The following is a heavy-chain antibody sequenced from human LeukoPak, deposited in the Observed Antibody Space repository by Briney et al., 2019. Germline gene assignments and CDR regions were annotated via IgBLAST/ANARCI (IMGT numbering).Heavy chain of an antibody. CDR3: AKGSAAARPYYFDS. J-gene: IGHJ4*02. CDR2: ISTNGVNT. CDR1: GFTFGNYA. V-gene: IGHV3-23*01. D-gene: IGHD6-6*01. Sequence: GGSLRLSCQTSGFTFGNYAMSWVRQAQGKELEWLSAISTNGVNTYYADSVKGRSTISRDNSRHTLSLQMNGLRADDTAVYYCAKGSAAARPYYFDSWGQGTLVAVSS.